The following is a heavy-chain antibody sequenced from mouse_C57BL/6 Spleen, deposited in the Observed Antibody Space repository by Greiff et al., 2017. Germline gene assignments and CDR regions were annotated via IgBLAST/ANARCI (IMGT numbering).Heavy chain of an antibody. CDR1: GFTFSSYA. CDR2: ISSGGDYI. J-gene: IGHJ1*03. Sequence: DVQLVESGEGLVKPGGSLKLSCAASGFTFSSYAMSWVRQTPEKRLEWVAYISSGGDYIYYADTVKGRFTISRDNARNTLYLQMSSLKSEDTAMYYCTREGDYDGYFDVWGTGTTVTVSS. V-gene: IGHV5-9-1*02. D-gene: IGHD2-4*01. CDR3: TREGDYDGYFDV.